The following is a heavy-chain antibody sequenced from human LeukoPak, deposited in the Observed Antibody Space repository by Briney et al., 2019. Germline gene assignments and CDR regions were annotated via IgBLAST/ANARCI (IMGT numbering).Heavy chain of an antibody. CDR2: INHSGST. D-gene: IGHD4-17*01. CDR3: ARARFETTVTTLVRKKDYYYYNMDV. J-gene: IGHJ6*03. Sequence: PSETLSLTCAVYGGSFSGYYWSWIRQPPGKGLEWIGEINHSGSTNYNPSLKSRVTISVDTSKNQFSLKLSSVTAEDTAVYYCARARFETTVTTLVRKKDYYYYNMDVWGKGTTVTVSS. CDR1: GGSFSGYY. V-gene: IGHV4-34*01.